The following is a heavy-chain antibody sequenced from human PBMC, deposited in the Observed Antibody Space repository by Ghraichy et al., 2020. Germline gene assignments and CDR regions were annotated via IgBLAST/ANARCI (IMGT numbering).Heavy chain of an antibody. CDR2: ISYDGSNK. D-gene: IGHD6-19*01. J-gene: IGHJ4*02. V-gene: IGHV3-30*18. Sequence: GGSLRLSCAASGFTFSSYGMHWVRQAPGKGLEWVAVISYDGSNKYYADSVKGRFTISRDNSKNTLYLQMNSLRAEDTAVYYCANNIAVAPFGYWGQGTLVTVSS. CDR3: ANNIAVAPFGY. CDR1: GFTFSSYG.